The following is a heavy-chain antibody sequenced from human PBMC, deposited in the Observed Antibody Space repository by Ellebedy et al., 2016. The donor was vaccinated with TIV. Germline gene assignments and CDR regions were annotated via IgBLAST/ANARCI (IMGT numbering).Heavy chain of an antibody. CDR1: GYTFTGYY. J-gene: IGHJ3*02. V-gene: IGHV1-2*02. Sequence: ASVKVSCKASGYTFTGYYMHWVRQAPGQGLEWMGWINPNSGGTNYAQKFQGRVTMTRDTSISTAYMELSRLRSDDTAVYYCARAPPGWLQFPDAFDIWGQGTTVTVSS. CDR3: ARAPPGWLQFPDAFDI. CDR2: INPNSGGT. D-gene: IGHD5-24*01.